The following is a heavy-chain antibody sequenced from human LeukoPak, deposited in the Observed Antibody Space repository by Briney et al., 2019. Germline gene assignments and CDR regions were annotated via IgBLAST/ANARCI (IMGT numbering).Heavy chain of an antibody. J-gene: IGHJ4*02. D-gene: IGHD6-19*01. CDR1: GGSISSGSYY. CDR3: ARTSRRAVAGTGRLDY. V-gene: IGHV4-39*01. Sequence: SETLSLTCTVSGGSISSGSYYWGWLRQPPGKGLEGIGSFYYSGSTYYNPSLKSRVTISVDTSKHQFSLQLSSVTAADSAVYYCARTSRRAVAGTGRLDYWGQGTLVTVSS. CDR2: FYYSGST.